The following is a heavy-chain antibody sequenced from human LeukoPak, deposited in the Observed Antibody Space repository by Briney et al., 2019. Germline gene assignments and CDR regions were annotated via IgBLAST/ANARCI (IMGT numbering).Heavy chain of an antibody. CDR1: GFTFSSYS. D-gene: IGHD3-3*01. CDR3: AGGGGLRFLEWLFDY. J-gene: IGHJ4*02. CDR2: ISSSSSYI. Sequence: GGSLRLSCAASGFTFSSYSMNWVRQAPGKGLEWVSSISSSSSYIYYADSVKGRFTISRDNAKNSLYLQINSLRAEDTAVYYCAGGGGLRFLEWLFDYWGQGTLVTVSS. V-gene: IGHV3-21*01.